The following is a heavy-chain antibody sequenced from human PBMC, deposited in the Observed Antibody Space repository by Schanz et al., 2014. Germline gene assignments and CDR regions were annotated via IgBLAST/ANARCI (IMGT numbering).Heavy chain of an antibody. Sequence: QVQLQEAGPGLVKPAETLSLTCTVSGGSISSDSIYSDYWSWIRQPPGKGLQWIGEIHHSGSIIYNPSLRRGVTISMDTSKNQFFLKVTSVTAADTAVYYCARHLVNAYGMDVWGQGTAVTVSS. V-gene: IGHV4-61*01. CDR2: IHHSGSI. J-gene: IGHJ6*02. CDR1: GGSISSDSIYSDY. D-gene: IGHD3-3*02. CDR3: ARHLVNAYGMDV.